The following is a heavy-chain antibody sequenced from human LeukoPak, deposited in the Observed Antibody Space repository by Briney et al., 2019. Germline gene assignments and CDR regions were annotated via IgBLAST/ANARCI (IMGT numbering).Heavy chain of an antibody. Sequence: PSETLSLTCTVSGGSISSYYWSWIRQPPGKGLEWIGYVHSSGGANYNPSLNSRVTMSVDTSKDRLSLRLSSVTAADTAVYYCARQRDGYKKGNFFDYWGQGTLVTVSS. V-gene: IGHV4-59*08. CDR2: VHSSGGA. J-gene: IGHJ4*02. D-gene: IGHD5-24*01. CDR3: ARQRDGYKKGNFFDY. CDR1: GGSISSYY.